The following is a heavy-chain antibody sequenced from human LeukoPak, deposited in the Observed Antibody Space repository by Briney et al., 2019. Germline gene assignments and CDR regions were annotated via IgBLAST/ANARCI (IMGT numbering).Heavy chain of an antibody. CDR1: GYTFTSYG. Sequence: ASVKVSCKASGYTFTSYGISWVRQAPGQGLEWMGWISAYNGNTNYAQKLQGRVTMTTDTSTSTAYMELRSLRSDDTAVYYCARDERTDYYDSSGYLANPFDYWGQGTLVTVSS. CDR2: ISAYNGNT. J-gene: IGHJ4*02. D-gene: IGHD3-22*01. V-gene: IGHV1-18*01. CDR3: ARDERTDYYDSSGYLANPFDY.